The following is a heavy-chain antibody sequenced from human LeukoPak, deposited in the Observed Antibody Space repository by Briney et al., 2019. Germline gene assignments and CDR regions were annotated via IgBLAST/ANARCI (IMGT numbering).Heavy chain of an antibody. Sequence: SVKVSCKASGGTFSSYAISWVRQAPGQGLEWMGRIIPILGIANYAQKFQGRVTITADKSTSTAYMELSSLRSEDTAVYHCARDLSGSSGYAADYYYGMDVWGQGTTVTVSS. CDR2: IIPILGIA. CDR3: ARDLSGSSGYAADYYYGMDV. V-gene: IGHV1-69*04. J-gene: IGHJ6*02. D-gene: IGHD5-12*01. CDR1: GGTFSSYA.